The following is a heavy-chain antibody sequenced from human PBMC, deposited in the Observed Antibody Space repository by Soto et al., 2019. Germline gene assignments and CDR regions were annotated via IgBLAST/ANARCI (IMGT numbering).Heavy chain of an antibody. Sequence: PQAFCLTSGVYGGSLSPCYRSLFRLPPGKGMEWIGEIIHTGSTNYKPSLKSRVTISIDTSKKQFSLKLSSVTAADTAVYYCERHVVQTETKKPWAQGTLDIVSA. CDR1: GGSLSPCY. J-gene: IGHJ5*01. CDR3: ERHVVQTETKKP. CDR2: IIHTGST. V-gene: IGHV4-34*12. D-gene: IGHD6-6*01.